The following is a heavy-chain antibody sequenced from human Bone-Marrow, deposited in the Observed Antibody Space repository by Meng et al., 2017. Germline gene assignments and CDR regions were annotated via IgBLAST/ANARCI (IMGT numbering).Heavy chain of an antibody. CDR1: NDSIRSGDYY. CDR2: IYYSGST. Sequence: QLQESGPGLVKPSRTLSLTCTVSNDSIRSGDYYWSWIRQPPGKGLEWIGYIYYSGSTYYNPSLNSRLTISVDTSKNQFSLKLSSVTAADTAVYYCARDLNAGGILVSWGQGTLVTVSS. D-gene: IGHD3-16*01. V-gene: IGHV4-30-4*01. CDR3: ARDLNAGGILVS. J-gene: IGHJ5*02.